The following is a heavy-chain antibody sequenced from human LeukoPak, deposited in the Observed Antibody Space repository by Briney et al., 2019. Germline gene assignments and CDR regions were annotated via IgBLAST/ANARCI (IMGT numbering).Heavy chain of an antibody. V-gene: IGHV3-23*01. CDR3: AKSLGVGGYTRYKGFDQ. Sequence: GGSLRLSCAASGFTFNIFAMNWVRQAPGKGLEWVSSISGSDGTSHYADFVKGRFTISRDNSKNTLCLQMNSLRAEDTAAYYCAKSLGVGGYTRYKGFDQWGQGTLVVVSS. J-gene: IGHJ4*02. CDR1: GFTFNIFA. D-gene: IGHD3-16*02. CDR2: ISGSDGTS.